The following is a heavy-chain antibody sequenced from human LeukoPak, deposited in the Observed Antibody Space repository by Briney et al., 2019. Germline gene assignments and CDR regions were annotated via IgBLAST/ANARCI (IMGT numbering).Heavy chain of an antibody. Sequence: GASVKVSGKASGYAFTSYGLSWVRQAPGQGLEWMGWISGYSGNTNYAQKLQGRVTMTADTSTSTAYVELRSLRSDDTAVYYCARDNALAVALDYWGQGTLVTVSS. J-gene: IGHJ4*02. CDR3: ARDNALAVALDY. V-gene: IGHV1-18*01. CDR2: ISGYSGNT. D-gene: IGHD6-19*01. CDR1: GYAFTSYG.